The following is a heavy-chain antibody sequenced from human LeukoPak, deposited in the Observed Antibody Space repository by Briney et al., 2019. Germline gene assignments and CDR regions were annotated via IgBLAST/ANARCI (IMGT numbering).Heavy chain of an antibody. CDR3: ARYYYDSSGSQGAFDL. Sequence: GGSLRLSCAASEFIFSNFWMNWVRQAPGKGLVWVSRIKGDGSTTTYADSVNGRFTISRDNAKNTLYLQMNSLRAKDTAVYYCARYYYDSSGSQGAFDLWGQGTMVTVSS. D-gene: IGHD3-22*01. CDR2: IKGDGSTT. J-gene: IGHJ3*01. V-gene: IGHV3-74*01. CDR1: EFIFSNFW.